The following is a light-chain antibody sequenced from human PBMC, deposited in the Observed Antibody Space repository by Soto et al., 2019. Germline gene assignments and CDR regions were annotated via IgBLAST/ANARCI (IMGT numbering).Light chain of an antibody. CDR1: GLGDKY. CDR2: QDT. CDR3: QAWDTSAVL. V-gene: IGLV3-1*01. Sequence: SYELTQPPSVSVSPRQTASITCSGNGLGDKYASWYQQKPCQAPVVIIYQDTKRPSGIPERFSGSNSGNTATLTISGTQTVDEADYYCQAWDTSAVLFGGGTKLTVL. J-gene: IGLJ2*01.